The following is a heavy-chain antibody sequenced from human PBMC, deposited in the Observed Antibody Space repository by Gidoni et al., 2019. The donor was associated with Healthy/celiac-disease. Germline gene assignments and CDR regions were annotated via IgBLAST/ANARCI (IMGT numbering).Heavy chain of an antibody. J-gene: IGHJ5*02. Sequence: EVQLVESGGGLVKPGGSLRLSCAASGFTFSSYSMNWVRQAPGKGLEWVSSISSSSSYIYYADPVKGRFTISRDNAKNSLYLQMNSLRAEDTAVYYCARLSGIAVAGHWYNWFDPWGQGTLVTVSS. CDR3: ARLSGIAVAGHWYNWFDP. D-gene: IGHD6-19*01. V-gene: IGHV3-21*01. CDR2: ISSSSSYI. CDR1: GFTFSSYS.